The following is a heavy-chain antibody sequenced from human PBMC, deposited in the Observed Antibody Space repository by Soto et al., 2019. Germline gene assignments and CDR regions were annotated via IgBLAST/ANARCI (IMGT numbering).Heavy chain of an antibody. CDR1: GFTFGDYT. J-gene: IGHJ6*02. CDR2: IRSKAYGGTT. D-gene: IGHD4-17*01. Sequence: GGSLRLSCTASGFTFGDYTMAWFRQAPGGGLEWVSFIRSKAYGGTTEYAASVKGRFTISRDDSKSIAYLQMNRLQSEDTAVYYCARDVASYDYGDFYGMDVWGQGTTVTVSS. V-gene: IGHV3-49*03. CDR3: ARDVASYDYGDFYGMDV.